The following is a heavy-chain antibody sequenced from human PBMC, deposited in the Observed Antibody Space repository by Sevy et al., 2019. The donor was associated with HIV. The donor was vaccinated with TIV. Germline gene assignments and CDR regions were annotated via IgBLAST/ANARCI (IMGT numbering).Heavy chain of an antibody. CDR3: ARVRSCSGGSCYSGGWFDP. D-gene: IGHD2-15*01. Sequence: GGSLRLSCAASGFIVSSNYMSWVRQAPGKGLEWVSVIYRGGSTYYADSVKGRFTISRDNSKNTLYLQMNSLRAEDTAVYYCARVRSCSGGSCYSGGWFDPWVQGTLVTVSS. CDR1: GFIVSSNY. J-gene: IGHJ5*02. V-gene: IGHV3-53*01. CDR2: IYRGGST.